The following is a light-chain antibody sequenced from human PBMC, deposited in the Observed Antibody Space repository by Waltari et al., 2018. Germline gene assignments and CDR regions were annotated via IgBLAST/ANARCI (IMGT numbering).Light chain of an antibody. CDR1: QSVSSN. V-gene: IGKV3-15*01. J-gene: IGKJ2*01. CDR2: GAS. Sequence: EIVMTQSPATLSVSSGERATLSCRASQSVSSNLALYQQKPGQAPRLLIYGASTRATGIPARFSGSGSGTEFTLTISSLQSEDFAVYYCQQYNNWPPLYTFGQGTKLEIK. CDR3: QQYNNWPPLYT.